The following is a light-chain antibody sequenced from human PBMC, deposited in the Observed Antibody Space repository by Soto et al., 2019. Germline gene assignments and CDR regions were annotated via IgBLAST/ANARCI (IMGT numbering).Light chain of an antibody. Sequence: DVVMTQSPLSLPVTLGQPASISCRSSQSLVYSDGNTYLNWFQQRPGQSPRRLIYKVSTREAGVPDRVSGSGSCTDFTLKISRVEADDVGVYDWMQGTHWYTFGQGTKLEIK. J-gene: IGKJ2*01. CDR2: KVS. V-gene: IGKV2-30*01. CDR1: QSLVYSDGNTY. CDR3: MQGTHWYT.